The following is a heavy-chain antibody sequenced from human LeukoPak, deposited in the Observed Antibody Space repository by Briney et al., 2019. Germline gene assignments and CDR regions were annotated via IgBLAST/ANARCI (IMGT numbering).Heavy chain of an antibody. CDR2: INPNSGGT. CDR3: ARDATRSGDYYDSSGYYSDY. CDR1: GYTFTGYY. J-gene: IGHJ4*02. Sequence: GASVKVSCKASGYTFTGYYMHWVRQAPGQGLEWMGWINPNSGGTNYAQKFQGRVTMTRDTSISTAYMEPSRLRSDDTAVYYCARDATRSGDYYDSSGYYSDYWGQGTLVTVSS. D-gene: IGHD3-22*01. V-gene: IGHV1-2*02.